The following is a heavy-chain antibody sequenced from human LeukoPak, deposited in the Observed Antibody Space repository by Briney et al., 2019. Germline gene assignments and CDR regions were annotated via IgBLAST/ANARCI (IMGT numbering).Heavy chain of an antibody. Sequence: GGSLRLSCTASGFTFDDYAMHWVRQAPGKGLEWVSGISWNSGSIGYADSVKGRFTISSANANNSLYLQMNILRAEDTAVYYCARGDRIAARRRYFEYWGQGTLVTVSS. J-gene: IGHJ4*02. V-gene: IGHV3-9*01. CDR3: ARGDRIAARRRYFEY. CDR1: GFTFDDYA. D-gene: IGHD6-6*01. CDR2: ISWNSGSI.